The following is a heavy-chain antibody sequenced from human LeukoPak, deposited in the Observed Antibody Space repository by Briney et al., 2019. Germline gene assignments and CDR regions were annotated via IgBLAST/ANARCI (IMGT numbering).Heavy chain of an antibody. CDR2: MNPNSGNT. CDR3: AREYCSGGSCYDY. CDR1: GYTFTSYD. D-gene: IGHD2-15*01. Sequence: ASVKVSCKASGYTFTSYDINWVRQATGQGLEWMGWMNPNSGNTGYAQKFQGRVTITRNTSISTAYMELSSLRSEDTAVYYCAREYCSGGSCYDYWGQGTLVTVSS. V-gene: IGHV1-8*03. J-gene: IGHJ4*02.